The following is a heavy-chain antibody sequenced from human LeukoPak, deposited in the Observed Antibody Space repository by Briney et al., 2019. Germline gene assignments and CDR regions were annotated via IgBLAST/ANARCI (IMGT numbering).Heavy chain of an antibody. Sequence: SSETLSLTCAVYGGSFSGYYWSWIRQPPGKGLEWIGEINHSGSTNYNPSLKSRVTISVDTSKNQFSLKLSSVTAADTAVYYCARTRYYYDSLDYWGQGTLVTVSS. D-gene: IGHD3-22*01. V-gene: IGHV4-34*01. CDR3: ARTRYYYDSLDY. CDR2: INHSGST. J-gene: IGHJ4*02. CDR1: GGSFSGYY.